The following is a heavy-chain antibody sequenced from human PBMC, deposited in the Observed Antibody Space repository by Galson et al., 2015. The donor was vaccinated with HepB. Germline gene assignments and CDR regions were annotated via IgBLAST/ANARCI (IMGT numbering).Heavy chain of an antibody. CDR1: GGTFSSYT. Sequence: SVKVSCKASGGTFSSYTISWVRQAPGQGLEWMGRIIPILGIANYAQKFQGRVTITADKSTSTAYMELSSLRSEDTAVYYCARGIAVAGITLYYYYGMDVWGQGTTVTVSS. D-gene: IGHD6-19*01. J-gene: IGHJ6*02. V-gene: IGHV1-69*02. CDR2: IIPILGIA. CDR3: ARGIAVAGITLYYYYGMDV.